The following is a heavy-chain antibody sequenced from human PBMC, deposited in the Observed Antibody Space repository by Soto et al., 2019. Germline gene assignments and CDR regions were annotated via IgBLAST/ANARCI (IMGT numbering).Heavy chain of an antibody. CDR1: GGSFSGYY. V-gene: IGHV4-34*01. CDR2: INHSGST. J-gene: IGHJ6*03. CDR3: ARVGPTYYYYYYMDV. Sequence: QVQLQQWGAGLLKPSETLSLTCAVYGGSFSGYYWSWIRQPPGKGLGWIGEINHSGSTNYNPSLKSRVTISVDTSKNQFSLKLSSVTAADTAVYYCARVGPTYYYYYYMDVWGKGTTVTVSS. D-gene: IGHD3-16*01.